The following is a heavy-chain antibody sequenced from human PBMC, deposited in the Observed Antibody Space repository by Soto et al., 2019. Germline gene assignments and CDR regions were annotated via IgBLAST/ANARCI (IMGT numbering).Heavy chain of an antibody. CDR2: ISYHGSDK. D-gene: IGHD4-17*01. V-gene: IGHV3-30*18. J-gene: IGHJ4*02. Sequence: QVQLVESGGGVVQPGRSLRLSCAASGFTFSNYGMHWVRQAPGKGLEWVAVISYHGSDKYYADSGKGRFTISRDNSKTTLYPKMDSLRAEDTDVYYCAKDHLTTTVTTVGYWGQGTLVTVSS. CDR3: AKDHLTTTVTTVGY. CDR1: GFTFSNYG.